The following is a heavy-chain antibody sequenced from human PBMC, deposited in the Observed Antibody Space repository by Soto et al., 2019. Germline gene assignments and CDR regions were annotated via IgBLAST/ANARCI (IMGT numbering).Heavy chain of an antibody. J-gene: IGHJ6*02. CDR2: INAGNGNT. Sequence: QVQLVQSGAEEKKPGASVRVSCKASGYTFTSYAMHWVRQAPGQRLEWMGWINAGNGNTKYSQKFQGRVTITRDTSASTAYMELSSLRSEDTAVYYCARDPSYYGMDVWGQGTTVTVSS. V-gene: IGHV1-3*05. CDR1: GYTFTSYA. CDR3: ARDPSYYGMDV.